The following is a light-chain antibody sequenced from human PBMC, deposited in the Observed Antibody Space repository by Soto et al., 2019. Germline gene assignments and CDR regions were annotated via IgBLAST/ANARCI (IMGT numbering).Light chain of an antibody. V-gene: IGLV2-11*01. CDR2: DVS. Sequence: QSALTQPRSVSGSPGQSVTISCTGTSSDVGGFNYVSWYQHHPGEAPKLLVYDVSERPSGVPDRFTGSRSGTTASLTISGLQAEDEADYYCCSYTGNYVFGSGTKLTVL. CDR3: CSYTGNYV. CDR1: SSDVGGFNY. J-gene: IGLJ1*01.